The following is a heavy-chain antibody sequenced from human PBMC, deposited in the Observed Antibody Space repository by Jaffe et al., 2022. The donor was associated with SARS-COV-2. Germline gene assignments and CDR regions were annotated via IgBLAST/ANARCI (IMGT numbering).Heavy chain of an antibody. V-gene: IGHV4-59*01. D-gene: IGHD3-22*01. Sequence: QVQLQESGPGLVKPSETLSLTCTVSGGSISSYYWSWIRQPPGKGLEWIGYIYYSGSTNYNPSLKSRVTISVDTSKNQFSLKLSSVTAADTAVYYCASTLNYYDGAFDIWGQGTMVTVSS. CDR3: ASTLNYYDGAFDI. CDR2: IYYSGST. CDR1: GGSISSYY. J-gene: IGHJ3*02.